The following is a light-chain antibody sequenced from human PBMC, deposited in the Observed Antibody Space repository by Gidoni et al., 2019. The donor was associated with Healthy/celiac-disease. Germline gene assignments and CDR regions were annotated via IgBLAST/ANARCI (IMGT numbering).Light chain of an antibody. V-gene: IGKV2-28*01. Sequence: DIVMTQSPLSRTVTPGEPACISCRSSQSLLHSNGYNYLDWYLQKPGQSPQLLIYLGSNRASGVPDRFSGSGSGTDFTLKISRVEAEDVWVYYCMQALQTPITFGQXTRLEIK. CDR1: QSLLHSNGYNY. J-gene: IGKJ5*01. CDR3: MQALQTPIT. CDR2: LGS.